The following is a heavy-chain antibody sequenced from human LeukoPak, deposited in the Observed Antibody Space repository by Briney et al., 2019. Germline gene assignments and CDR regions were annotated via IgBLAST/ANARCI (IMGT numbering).Heavy chain of an antibody. CDR2: INSDGRTT. V-gene: IGHV3-74*01. CDR3: ATIKEG. J-gene: IGHJ4*02. CDR1: GFTFSNNW. Sequence: GGSLRLSCAASGFTFSNNWMHWVRQAPGKGLVWVSRINSDGRTTTYADSVKGRFTISRDNAKNTLYLQMNSLRAEDTAVYYCATIKEGWGQGTLVTVSS. D-gene: IGHD3-9*01.